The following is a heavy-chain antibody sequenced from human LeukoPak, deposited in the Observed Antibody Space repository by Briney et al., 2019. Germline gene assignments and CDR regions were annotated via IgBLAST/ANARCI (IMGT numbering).Heavy chain of an antibody. CDR3: ATGGGLVRGPAPSYFDY. CDR2: IRSKAYGGTT. J-gene: IGHJ4*02. Sequence: GRSLRLSCTASGFTFGDYAMSWVRQAPGKGLEWVGFIRSKAYGGTTEYAASVKGRFTISRDDSKSIAYLQMNSLKTEDTAVYYCATGGGLVRGPAPSYFDYWGQGTLVTVSS. D-gene: IGHD3-10*01. V-gene: IGHV3-49*04. CDR1: GFTFGDYA.